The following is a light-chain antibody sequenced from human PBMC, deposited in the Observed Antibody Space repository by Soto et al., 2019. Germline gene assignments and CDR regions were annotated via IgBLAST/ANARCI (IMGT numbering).Light chain of an antibody. Sequence: DVQMTQSPSSLSASVGDRVTITCRASQDINSWLAWYQQKPGNAPKSLIYAASSLQTGVPSRFSRSASGTDFTLTISNLQPEDSATYSCQQYNIYPLTFGGGTKVEIK. CDR3: QQYNIYPLT. J-gene: IGKJ4*01. V-gene: IGKV1D-16*01. CDR2: AAS. CDR1: QDINSW.